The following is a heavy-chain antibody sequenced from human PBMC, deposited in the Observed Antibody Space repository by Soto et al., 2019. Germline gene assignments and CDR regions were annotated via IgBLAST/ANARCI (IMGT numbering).Heavy chain of an antibody. D-gene: IGHD4-17*01. Sequence: QVQLVQSGAEVKKPGSSVKVSCKASGGTFSSYTISWVRQAPGQGLEWMGRIIPILGIANYAQKFQGRVTITADKSTSTAYMELSSLRSGDTAVYYCARDQDVDYGDYGHFDYWGQGTLVTVSS. CDR2: IIPILGIA. V-gene: IGHV1-69*08. J-gene: IGHJ4*02. CDR1: GGTFSSYT. CDR3: ARDQDVDYGDYGHFDY.